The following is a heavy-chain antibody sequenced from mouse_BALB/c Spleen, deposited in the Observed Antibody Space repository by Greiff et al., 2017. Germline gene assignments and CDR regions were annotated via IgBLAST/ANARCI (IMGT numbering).Heavy chain of an antibody. CDR2: IDPFNGGT. J-gene: IGHJ4*01. V-gene: IGHV1S135*01. D-gene: IGHD2-4*01. CDR1: GYSFTSYY. CDR3: ARSEMITTWGYAMDD. Sequence: EVQLQQSGPELMKPGASVKISCKASGYSFTSYYMHWVKQSHGKSLEWIGYIDPFNGGTSYNQKFKGKATLTVDKSSSTAYMHLSSLTSEDSAVYYCARSEMITTWGYAMDDWGQGTSVTVSS.